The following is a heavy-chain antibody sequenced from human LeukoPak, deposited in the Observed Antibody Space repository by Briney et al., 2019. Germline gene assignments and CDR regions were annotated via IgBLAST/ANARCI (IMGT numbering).Heavy chain of an antibody. V-gene: IGHV3-33*05. CDR2: ILQDGSNE. CDR3: ARAGSHWHYVY. D-gene: IGHD3-10*01. CDR1: GFTFRSYD. J-gene: IGHJ4*02. Sequence: GALRLSCSASGFTFRSYDIHWVRQAPGQGLEWVMVILQDGSNEYYADSVKGRFTISRDNSKNTVYVQMNSLRAEDTAVYYCARAGSHWHYVYWGQGTVVTVSS.